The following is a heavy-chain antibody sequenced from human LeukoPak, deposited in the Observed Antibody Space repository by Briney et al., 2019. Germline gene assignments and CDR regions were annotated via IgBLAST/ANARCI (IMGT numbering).Heavy chain of an antibody. CDR1: GFTFSIYA. Sequence: GGSLRLSCAASGFTFSIYAMNWVRQAPGKGLEWVSAISGSGGSTYYADSVKGRFTISRDNSKNTLYLHMNSLRAEDTAVYYCAKDLRSISYSPKDWFDPWGQGTLVTVSS. V-gene: IGHV3-23*01. CDR3: AKDLRSISYSPKDWFDP. CDR2: ISGSGGST. J-gene: IGHJ5*02. D-gene: IGHD2-21*01.